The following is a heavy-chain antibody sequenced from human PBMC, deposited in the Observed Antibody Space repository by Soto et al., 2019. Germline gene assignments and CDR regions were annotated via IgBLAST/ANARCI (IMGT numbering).Heavy chain of an antibody. Sequence: GASVKVSCKAPADTFTSYYIHWVRQAPGHGLEWMGIINPNGGSTRFAQTFQGRITMTTDTSTSTVYMELRSLRSEDTAVYYCARDPYSSTTVTIMDYWGQGTLVTVSS. D-gene: IGHD4-17*01. V-gene: IGHV1-46*01. CDR2: INPNGGST. J-gene: IGHJ4*02. CDR3: ARDPYSSTTVTIMDY. CDR1: ADTFTSYY.